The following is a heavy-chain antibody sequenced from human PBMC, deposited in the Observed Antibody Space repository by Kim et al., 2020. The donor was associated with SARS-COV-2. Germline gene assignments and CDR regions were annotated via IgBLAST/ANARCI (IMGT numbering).Heavy chain of an antibody. Sequence: GGSLRLSCAASGFTFSSYGMHWVRQAPGKGLEWVAVISYDGSNKYYADSVKGRFTISRDNSKNTLYLQMNSLRAEDTAVYYCAKETPGYGETRGAFDIWGQGTMVTVSS. CDR2: ISYDGSNK. D-gene: IGHD4-17*01. J-gene: IGHJ3*02. CDR3: AKETPGYGETRGAFDI. V-gene: IGHV3-30*18. CDR1: GFTFSSYG.